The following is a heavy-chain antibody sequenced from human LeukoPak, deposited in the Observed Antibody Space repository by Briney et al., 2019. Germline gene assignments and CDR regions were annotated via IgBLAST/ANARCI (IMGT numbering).Heavy chain of an antibody. V-gene: IGHV3-7*01. CDR1: GFTFSSHW. CDR3: ARDTDWFDP. Sequence: GGSLRLSCAASGFTFSSHWMSWVRQAPGKGLEWVANIWQDGSEKYYVDSVKGRFTISRDNARNSLYLQMNSLRAEDTAVYYCARDTDWFDPWGQGTLVTVSS. CDR2: IWQDGSEK. J-gene: IGHJ5*02.